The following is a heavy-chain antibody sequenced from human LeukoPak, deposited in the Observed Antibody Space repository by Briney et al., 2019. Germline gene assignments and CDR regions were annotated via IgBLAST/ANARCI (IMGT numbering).Heavy chain of an antibody. CDR1: GFTFSSYG. CDR3: AKEGTPMASSYFAY. V-gene: IGHV3-30*18. Sequence: GMSLRLSCAASGFTFSSYGMHWVRQAPGKGLEWVALISYDGSNKYYADSVKGRFTISRDNSKKTLYLQMNSLRAEDTAIYYCAKEGTPMASSYFAYWGQGTLIAVSS. D-gene: IGHD5-18*01. CDR2: ISYDGSNK. J-gene: IGHJ4*02.